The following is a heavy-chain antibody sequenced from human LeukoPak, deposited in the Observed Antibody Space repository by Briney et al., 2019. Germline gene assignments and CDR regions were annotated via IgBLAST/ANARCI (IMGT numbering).Heavy chain of an antibody. CDR2: IFYSGTT. CDR3: ARAGYGDSDFDY. CDR1: GGSISSSTYY. Sequence: SETLSLTCTVSGGSISSSTYYWGWIRQPPGKGLEWIGSIFYSGTTYHNPSLKSRVTISVDTSKNQFSLKLNSVTAADTAVYYCARAGYGDSDFDYWGQGTLVTVSS. V-gene: IGHV4-39*07. D-gene: IGHD4-17*01. J-gene: IGHJ4*02.